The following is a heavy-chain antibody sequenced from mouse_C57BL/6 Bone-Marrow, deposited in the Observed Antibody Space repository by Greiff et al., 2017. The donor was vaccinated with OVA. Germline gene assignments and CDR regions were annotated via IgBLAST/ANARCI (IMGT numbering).Heavy chain of an antibody. D-gene: IGHD2-5*01. V-gene: IGHV1-78*01. Sequence: QVQLKQSDAELVKPGASVKISCKVSGYTFTDHTIHWMKPSPEQGLEWIGYIYPRDGSTKYNEKFKGKATLTADKSSSTAYMQLNSLTSEDSAVYISASPAYYSNVDYWGQGTTLTVSS. CDR3: ASPAYYSNVDY. CDR2: IYPRDGST. J-gene: IGHJ2*01. CDR1: GYTFTDHT.